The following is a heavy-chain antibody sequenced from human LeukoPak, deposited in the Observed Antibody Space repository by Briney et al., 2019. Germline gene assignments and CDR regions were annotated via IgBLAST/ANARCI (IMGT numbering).Heavy chain of an antibody. D-gene: IGHD5-18*01. Sequence: GGPLRLSCAASGFTFSSYSMNWVRQAPGKGLEWVSSISSSSSYIYYADSVKGRFTISRDNAKNSLYLQMNSLRAEDTAVYYCASIIGGYSYGFDYWGQGALVTVSS. V-gene: IGHV3-21*01. CDR1: GFTFSSYS. J-gene: IGHJ4*02. CDR2: ISSSSSYI. CDR3: ASIIGGYSYGFDY.